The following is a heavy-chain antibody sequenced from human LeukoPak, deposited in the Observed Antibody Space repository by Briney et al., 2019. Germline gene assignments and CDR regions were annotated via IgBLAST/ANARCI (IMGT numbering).Heavy chain of an antibody. V-gene: IGHV3-30*02. CDR2: IRYDGSNK. J-gene: IGHJ4*02. D-gene: IGHD3-16*01. Sequence: PGGSLRLSCAASGFTFSSYGMHWVRQAPGKGLEWVAFIRYDGSNKYYADSVKGRFTISRDNSKNTLYLQMNSLRAEDAAAHYCAKDYTIWGSYYFDYWGQGTLVTVSS. CDR1: GFTFSSYG. CDR3: AKDYTIWGSYYFDY.